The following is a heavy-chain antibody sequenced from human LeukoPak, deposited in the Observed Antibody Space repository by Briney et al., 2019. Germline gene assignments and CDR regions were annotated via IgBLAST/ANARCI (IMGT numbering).Heavy chain of an antibody. CDR3: ARGGAAAGNYYYGMDV. J-gene: IGHJ6*02. D-gene: IGHD6-13*01. CDR2: IGTAGDT. Sequence: GGSLRLSCAASGFTFSSYDMHWVRQATGKGLEWVSAIGTAGDTYYPGSVKGRFTISRENAKNSLYLQMNSLRAGDTAVYYCARGGAAAGNYYYGMDVWGQGTTVTVSS. V-gene: IGHV3-13*01. CDR1: GFTFSSYD.